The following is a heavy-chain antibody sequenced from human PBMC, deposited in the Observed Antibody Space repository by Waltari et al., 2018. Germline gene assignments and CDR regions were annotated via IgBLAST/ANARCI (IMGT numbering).Heavy chain of an antibody. Sequence: EVQLVESGGGLVQPGGTLGRSCVASVFSVSGVYMTWVRQAPGKGLQWFSIIYSGGSTYYADSVKGRFTISRDNSKNTVFLQMNSLRVDDTAVYYCARPVGNETWGQGTLVTVSS. D-gene: IGHD1-26*01. CDR1: VFSVSGVY. J-gene: IGHJ5*02. V-gene: IGHV3-53*01. CDR2: IYSGGST. CDR3: ARPVGNET.